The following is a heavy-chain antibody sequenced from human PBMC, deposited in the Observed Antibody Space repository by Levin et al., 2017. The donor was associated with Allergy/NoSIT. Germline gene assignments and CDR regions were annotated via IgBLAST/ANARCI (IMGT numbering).Heavy chain of an antibody. CDR2: ISSSSSYI. V-gene: IGHV3-21*01. D-gene: IGHD3-3*01. J-gene: IGHJ6*02. CDR3: ARDTSIFGVVIIKGVGMDA. Sequence: GGSLRLSCAASGFTFSSYSMNWVRQAPGKGLEWVSSISSSSSYIYYADSVKGRFTISRDNAKNSLYLQMNSLRAEDTAVYYCARDTSIFGVVIIKGVGMDAWGQGTTVTVSS. CDR1: GFTFSSYS.